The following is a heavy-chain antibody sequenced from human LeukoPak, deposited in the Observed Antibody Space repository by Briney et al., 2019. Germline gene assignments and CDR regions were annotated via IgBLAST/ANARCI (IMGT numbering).Heavy chain of an antibody. CDR3: ARGSRVDDAFDI. CDR1: GFTFSTYA. CDR2: IRGDGATK. D-gene: IGHD5-24*01. V-gene: IGHV3-23*01. J-gene: IGHJ3*02. Sequence: GGSLRLSCAASGFTFSTYAMTWVRQAPGKGLEWVSAIRGDGATKFYADSVKGRFTVSRDNSKNTVYLQMNSLRAEDTAVYYCARGSRVDDAFDIWGQGTMVTVSS.